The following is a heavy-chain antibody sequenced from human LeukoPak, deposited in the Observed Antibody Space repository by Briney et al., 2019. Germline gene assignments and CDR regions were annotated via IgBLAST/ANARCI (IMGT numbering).Heavy chain of an antibody. D-gene: IGHD2-2*01. CDR2: ISAYNGNT. J-gene: IGHJ4*02. Sequence: GASVKVSCKASGYTFTSYGISWVRQAPGQGLEWMGWISAYNGNTNYAQKLQGRVTMTTDTSTSTAYMELRSLRSDDTAVYYCARDVARYCSSTSEQDYWGQGTLVTVSS. V-gene: IGHV1-18*01. CDR3: ARDVARYCSSTSEQDY. CDR1: GYTFTSYG.